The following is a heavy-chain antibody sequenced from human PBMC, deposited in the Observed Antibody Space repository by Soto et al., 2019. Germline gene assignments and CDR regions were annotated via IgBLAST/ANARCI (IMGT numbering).Heavy chain of an antibody. V-gene: IGHV1-2*02. CDR2: INPNSGGT. CDR3: ARSELLDYYYYGMDV. D-gene: IGHD2-15*01. J-gene: IGHJ6*02. CDR1: GYSLTGYY. Sequence: XSGKVSCKAFGYSLTGYYIDWVRRAPGQGLEWMGWINPNSGGTNYAQKFQCRVTMTRDTSISTAYMELSRLRSDDTAVYYCARSELLDYYYYGMDVWGQGTTVTVSS.